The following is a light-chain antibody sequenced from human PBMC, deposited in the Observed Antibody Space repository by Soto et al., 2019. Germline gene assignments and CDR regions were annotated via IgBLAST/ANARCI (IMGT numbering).Light chain of an antibody. J-gene: IGKJ2*01. CDR2: FAA. CDR3: QHRDNWSYI. Sequence: EIVLTQSPATLSLSPGERATLSCRASQSIGLAIAWYQHKPGQAPRLLIFFAAQRATGIPDRFSGSGSGTDFTLSFSSPEAEDFAVYHCQHRDNWSYIFGQGTKVDIK. CDR1: QSIGLA. V-gene: IGKV3-11*01.